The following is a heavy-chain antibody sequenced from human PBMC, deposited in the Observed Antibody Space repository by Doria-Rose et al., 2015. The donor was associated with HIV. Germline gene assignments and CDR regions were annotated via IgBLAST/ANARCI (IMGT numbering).Heavy chain of an antibody. Sequence: GPVLVKPTETLTLTCTVSGVSLSSPGMGVSWIRQPPGKALEWLANIFSDDERSYQTSLKSRLTISRGNSKSHVVLTMTDMDPVDTATYYCARIKSSRWYHKYYFDFWGQGTLVIVSA. CDR3: ARIKSSRWYHKYYFDF. J-gene: IGHJ4*02. CDR1: GVSLSSPGMG. CDR2: IFSDDER. D-gene: IGHD6-13*01. V-gene: IGHV2-26*01.